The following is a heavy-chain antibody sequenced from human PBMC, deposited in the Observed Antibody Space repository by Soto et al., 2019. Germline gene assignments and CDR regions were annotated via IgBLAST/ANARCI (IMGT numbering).Heavy chain of an antibody. V-gene: IGHV4-30-4*01. J-gene: IGHJ6*02. D-gene: IGHD3-22*01. Sequence: QVQLQESGPGLVKPSQTLSLTCTVSGGSISSGDYYWSWIRQPPGKGLEWIGYIYYSGSTYYNPTLKSRCTMPVDTSKNQFSLKLSSVTAADTAVYYCARDRTYYYDSSGYSQGRYYYYYGMDVWGQGTTVTVSS. CDR1: GGSISSGDYY. CDR3: ARDRTYYYDSSGYSQGRYYYYYGMDV. CDR2: IYYSGST.